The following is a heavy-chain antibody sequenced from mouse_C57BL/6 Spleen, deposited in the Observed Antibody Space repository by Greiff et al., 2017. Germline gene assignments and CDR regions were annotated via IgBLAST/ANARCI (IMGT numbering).Heavy chain of an antibody. J-gene: IGHJ3*01. CDR3: SRWGSSGYWFAY. CDR2: ISSGSSTI. D-gene: IGHD3-2*02. V-gene: IGHV5-17*01. Sequence: EVMLVESGGGLVKPGGSLKLSCAASGFTFSDYGMHWVRQAPEKGLEWVAYISSGSSTIYYADTVKGRFTISRDNAKNTLFLQMTSLWSEDTARYYCSRWGSSGYWFAYWGQGTLVTVSA. CDR1: GFTFSDYG.